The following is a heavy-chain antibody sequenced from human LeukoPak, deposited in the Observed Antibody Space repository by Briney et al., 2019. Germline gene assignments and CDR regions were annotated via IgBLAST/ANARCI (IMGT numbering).Heavy chain of an antibody. J-gene: IGHJ4*02. V-gene: IGHV3-23*01. D-gene: IGHD3-22*01. CDR2: ISGSGGST. CDR1: GFTLSDYS. Sequence: PGGSLRLSCAASGFTLSDYSINWLRQAPGKGLEWVSAISGSGGSTYYADAVKGRFTISRDNSKNPLYLQINSRKAEETAGYYCGGGGDTMIVVVITWTFDYWGQGTLVTVSS. CDR3: GGGGDTMIVVVITWTFDY.